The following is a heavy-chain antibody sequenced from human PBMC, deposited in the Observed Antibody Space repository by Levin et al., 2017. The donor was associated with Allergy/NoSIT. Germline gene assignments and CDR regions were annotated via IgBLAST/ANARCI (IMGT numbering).Heavy chain of an antibody. CDR1: GFTFSSYS. V-gene: IGHV3-21*01. CDR2: ISSSSSYI. D-gene: IGHD3-16*02. CDR3: ARDIGAEGWFDP. J-gene: IGHJ5*02. Sequence: PGESLKISCAASGFTFSSYSMNWVRQAPGKGLEWVSSISSSSSYIYYADSVKGRFTISRDNAKNSLYLQMNSLRAEDTAVYYCARDIGAEGWFDPWGQGTLVTVSS.